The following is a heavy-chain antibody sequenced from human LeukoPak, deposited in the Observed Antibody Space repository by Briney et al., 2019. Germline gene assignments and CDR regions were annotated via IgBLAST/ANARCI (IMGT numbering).Heavy chain of an antibody. CDR1: GFTFSSYG. CDR2: IRDDGSNK. D-gene: IGHD3-3*01. J-gene: IGHJ6*03. Sequence: GGSLRLSCAASGFTFSSYGIHCVRQAPGKGLEWVAFIRDDGSNKYYPDSVKGRFTISRDNSKNTLYLQMNSLRADDTAVYYCARPPNDFWSGYPYYYYYMDVWGKGTTVTVSS. V-gene: IGHV3-30*02. CDR3: ARPPNDFWSGYPYYYYYMDV.